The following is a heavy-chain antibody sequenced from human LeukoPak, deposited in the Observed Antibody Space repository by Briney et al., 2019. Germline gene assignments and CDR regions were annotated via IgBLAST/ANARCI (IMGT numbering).Heavy chain of an antibody. D-gene: IGHD4-17*01. CDR3: ARTGRNDYGEFDAFDI. CDR2: IGTAGDT. CDR1: GFTFSSYD. Sequence: GGSLRLSCAASGFTFSSYDMHWVRQATGKGLEWVSAIGTAGDTYYPGSVKGRFTISRENAKNSLYLQMNSLRAGDTAVYYCARTGRNDYGEFDAFDIWGQGTMVTVSS. V-gene: IGHV3-13*01. J-gene: IGHJ3*02.